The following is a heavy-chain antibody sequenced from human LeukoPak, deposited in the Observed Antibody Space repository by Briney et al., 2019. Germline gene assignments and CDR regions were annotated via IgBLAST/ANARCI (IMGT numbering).Heavy chain of an antibody. J-gene: IGHJ4*02. CDR1: GFTFSSYA. V-gene: IGHV3-23*01. CDR2: ISDSGGST. CDR3: AKDLVLAVTTFDY. Sequence: GGSLRLSCAASGFTFSSYAMTWVRQALGKGLEWVSAISDSGGSTYYADSVKGRFTISRDNSKNTLYLQMNSLRAEDTAVYYCAKDLVLAVTTFDYWGQGTLVTVSS. D-gene: IGHD4-11*01.